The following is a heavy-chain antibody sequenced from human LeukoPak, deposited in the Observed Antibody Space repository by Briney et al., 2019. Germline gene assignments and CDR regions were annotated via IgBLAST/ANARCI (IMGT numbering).Heavy chain of an antibody. CDR2: MNPNSGTT. V-gene: IGHV1-8*01. CDR3: ARGLGTTGTGF. CDR1: GYTFTSYE. D-gene: IGHD1-1*01. J-gene: IGHJ4*02. Sequence: ASVKVSCKASGYTFTSYEINWVRQASGQGLEWMGWMNPNSGTTGYAQKFQGRVSVTRDTSTSTAYMELSRLRSEDTAVYFCARGLGTTGTGFWGQGTQVTVSS.